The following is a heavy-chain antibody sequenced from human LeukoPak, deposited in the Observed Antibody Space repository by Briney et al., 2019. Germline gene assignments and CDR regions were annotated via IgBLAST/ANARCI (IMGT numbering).Heavy chain of an antibody. D-gene: IGHD1-1*01. V-gene: IGHV5-51*01. CDR3: ARLNWNHDFDY. CDR2: THPGDSDT. J-gene: IGHJ4*02. Sequence: GESLKISCEGSGYSFTNYWIGWVRQMPGKGLEWLGFTHPGDSDTRYSPSFQGQVTISADKSISTACLQWSSLKASDTAMYYCARLNWNHDFDYWGQGTLVTVSS. CDR1: GYSFTNYW.